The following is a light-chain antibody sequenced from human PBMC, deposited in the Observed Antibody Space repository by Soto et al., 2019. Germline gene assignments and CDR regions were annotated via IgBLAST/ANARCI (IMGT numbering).Light chain of an antibody. CDR3: SSFTTSSTYV. CDR1: SSDVGSNNR. Sequence: QSALTQPPSVSGSPGQSVAISCSGSSSDVGSNNRVSWYQQSPGTAPKLMIYDVTNRPSGVPDRFSGSKSGNTASLTISGLQAEDEADYYCSSFTTSSTYVFGTGTK. CDR2: DVT. J-gene: IGLJ1*01. V-gene: IGLV2-18*02.